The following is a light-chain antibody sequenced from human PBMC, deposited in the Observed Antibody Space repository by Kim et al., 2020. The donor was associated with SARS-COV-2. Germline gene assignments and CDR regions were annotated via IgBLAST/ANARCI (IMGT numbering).Light chain of an antibody. Sequence: SYELTQPPSVSVSPGQTASITCSGDKLWEKDSCWYQQKPGLSPVLLIYQTVKRPSGIPQRFSGSSSGNTSTLTIGGTQALDEADYYCQVWDNSTAVFGGGTQLTVL. CDR3: QVWDNSTAV. CDR2: QTV. CDR1: KLWEKD. J-gene: IGLJ3*02. V-gene: IGLV3-1*01.